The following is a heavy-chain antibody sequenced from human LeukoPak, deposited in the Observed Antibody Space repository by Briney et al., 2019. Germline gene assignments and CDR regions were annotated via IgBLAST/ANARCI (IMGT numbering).Heavy chain of an antibody. CDR1: GYTFTGYY. CDR2: INPNSGGT. D-gene: IGHD6-19*01. Sequence: ASVKVSCTASGYTFTGYYMHWVRQAPGQGLEWMGWINPNSGGTNYAQKFQGRVTMTRDTSISTAYMELSRLRSDDTAVYYCAVTGIAVAATDYWGQGTLVTVSS. J-gene: IGHJ4*02. V-gene: IGHV1-2*02. CDR3: AVTGIAVAATDY.